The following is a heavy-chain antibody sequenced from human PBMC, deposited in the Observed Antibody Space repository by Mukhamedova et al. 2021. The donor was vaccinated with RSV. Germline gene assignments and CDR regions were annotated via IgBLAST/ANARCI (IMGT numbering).Heavy chain of an antibody. D-gene: IGHD6-19*01. Sequence: AEYMGGRFTVSRDTSTNTVYLQMNSLKADDTAVYFCAKDLRRSSGWYGFFDHWGQGTLVTVSS. V-gene: IGHV3-23*01. CDR3: AKDLRRSSGWYGFFDH. J-gene: IGHJ4*02.